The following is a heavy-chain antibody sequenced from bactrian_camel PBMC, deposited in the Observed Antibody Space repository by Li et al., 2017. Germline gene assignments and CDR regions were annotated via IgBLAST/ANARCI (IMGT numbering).Heavy chain of an antibody. CDR2: IFRVADSS. V-gene: IGHV3S40*01. Sequence: VQLVESGGGSVQAGGSLRLSCAASGYTSSSYCMGWFRQAPGKEREGVATIFRVADSSYYSNAVKGRFTISIDNAENTVYLQMNTLKPEDTAVYYCAAAVGWICRLSSQQYAYWGPGTQVTVS. D-gene: IGHD5*01. CDR3: AAAVGWICRLSSQQYAY. J-gene: IGHJ4*01. CDR1: GYTSSSYC.